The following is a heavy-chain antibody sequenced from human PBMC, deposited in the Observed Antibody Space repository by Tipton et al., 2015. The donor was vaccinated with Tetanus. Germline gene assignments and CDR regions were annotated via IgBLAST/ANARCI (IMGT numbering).Heavy chain of an antibody. V-gene: IGHV4-61*01. Sequence: GLVKPSETLSLTCTVSGASSTSGNYYWSWIRQPPGKRLEWIGYIYYTGRTDYNPSLKSRVTISLDTPKNQFSLKLSSVTAADTGVYYCARTQGSALIGYWGQGTLVTVSS. CDR3: ARTQGSALIGY. D-gene: IGHD2-8*01. CDR1: GASSTSGNYY. J-gene: IGHJ4*02. CDR2: IYYTGRT.